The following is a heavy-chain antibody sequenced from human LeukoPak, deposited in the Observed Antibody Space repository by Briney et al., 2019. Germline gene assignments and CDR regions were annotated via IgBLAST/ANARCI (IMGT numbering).Heavy chain of an antibody. J-gene: IGHJ4*02. D-gene: IGHD3-16*02. V-gene: IGHV4-39*01. CDR2: IYYSGST. CDR3: ARTVWGSYRFDY. Sequence: SETLSLTCTVSGGSISSSSYYWGWIRQPPGNGLEGIGSIYYSGSTYYNPSLKSRVTISVDTSKNPFSLTLSSVTAADTAVYYCARTVWGSYRFDYWGQGTLVTVSS. CDR1: GGSISSSSYY.